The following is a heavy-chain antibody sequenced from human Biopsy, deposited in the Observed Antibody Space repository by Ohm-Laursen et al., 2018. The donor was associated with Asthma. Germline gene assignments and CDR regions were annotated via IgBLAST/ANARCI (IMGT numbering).Heavy chain of an antibody. J-gene: IGHJ2*01. D-gene: IGHD6-6*01. Sequence: SETLSLTCIVSGDAMSTSGSYWGWIRQSPGKGLEWFGSLYYRGRTNYNPSLKSRVTISADTSKNHFSLKVTSVTAADTGVYYCARAVSSSSYWYFDLWGRGDLVTVSS. CDR2: LYYRGRT. V-gene: IGHV4-39*02. CDR1: GDAMSTSGSY. CDR3: ARAVSSSSYWYFDL.